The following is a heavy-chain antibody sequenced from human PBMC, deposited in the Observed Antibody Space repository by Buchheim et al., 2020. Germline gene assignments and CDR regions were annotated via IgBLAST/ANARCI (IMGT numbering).Heavy chain of an antibody. CDR3: ARVGYIVLVPAAQNNFDP. Sequence: QVQLQESGPGLVKPSQTLSFTCTVSGGSISSGGYYWSWIRQHPGKGMEWIGYIYYSGSTYYNPSLKSRVTISVDTSKNQFSLKLCSVTAADTSVYYCARVGYIVLVPAAQNNFDPWGQGTL. D-gene: IGHD2-2*01. V-gene: IGHV4-31*03. J-gene: IGHJ5*02. CDR2: IYYSGST. CDR1: GGSISSGGYY.